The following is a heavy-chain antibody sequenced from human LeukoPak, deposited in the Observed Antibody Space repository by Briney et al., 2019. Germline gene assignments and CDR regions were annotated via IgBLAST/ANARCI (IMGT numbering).Heavy chain of an antibody. V-gene: IGHV1-69*04. CDR1: GGTFSSYA. CDR2: IIPILGIA. CDR3: ARDSGYDSSGYYDY. Sequence: SVKVSCRASGGTFSSYAISWVRQAPGQGLEWMGRIIPILGIANYAQKFQGRVTITADKSTSTAYMELSSLRSEDTAVYYCARDSGYDSSGYYDYWGQGTLVTVSS. D-gene: IGHD3-22*01. J-gene: IGHJ4*02.